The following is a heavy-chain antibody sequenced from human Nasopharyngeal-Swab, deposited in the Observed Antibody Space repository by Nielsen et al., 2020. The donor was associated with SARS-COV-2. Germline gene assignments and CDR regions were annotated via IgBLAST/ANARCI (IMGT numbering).Heavy chain of an antibody. J-gene: IGHJ3*02. CDR1: GIFVSGHY. D-gene: IGHD3-3*01. Sequence: GESLKISCAASGIFVSGHYMNWVRQAPGMGLEWVSVVYSGGSTFYADSVKGRFTISRDNSKNTLYRQMNNLRPEDTAMYYCASPVFGVVSDAFDIWGQGTMVTVSS. V-gene: IGHV3-53*01. CDR2: VYSGGST. CDR3: ASPVFGVVSDAFDI.